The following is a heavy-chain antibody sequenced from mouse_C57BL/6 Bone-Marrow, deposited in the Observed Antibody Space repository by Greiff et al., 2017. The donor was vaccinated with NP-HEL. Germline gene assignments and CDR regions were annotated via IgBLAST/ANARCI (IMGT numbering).Heavy chain of an antibody. CDR3: ARGIYYGSSYPWYFDV. J-gene: IGHJ1*03. D-gene: IGHD1-1*01. V-gene: IGHV1-75*01. CDR1: GYTFTDYY. Sequence: VKLMESGPELVKPGASVKISCKASGYTFTDYYINWVKQRPGQGLEWIGWIFPGSGSTYYNEKFKGKATLTVDKSSSTAYMLLSSLTSEDSAVYFCARGIYYGSSYPWYFDVWGTGTTVTVSS. CDR2: IFPGSGST.